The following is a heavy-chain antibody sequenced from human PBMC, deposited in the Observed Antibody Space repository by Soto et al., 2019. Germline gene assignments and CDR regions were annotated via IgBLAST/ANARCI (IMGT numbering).Heavy chain of an antibody. CDR3: ARERPGIKTYEAFDI. J-gene: IGHJ3*02. D-gene: IGHD1-20*01. CDR2: MSPNTGTI. CDR1: GYTFTSYD. Sequence: ASVKVSCKASGYTFTSYDINWVRQATGQGPEWMGWMSPNTGTIVYAQKFQGRVTMTRNTSTSTAYMTLSSLRSEDTAVYYCARERPGIKTYEAFDIWGQGTTVTVSS. V-gene: IGHV1-8*01.